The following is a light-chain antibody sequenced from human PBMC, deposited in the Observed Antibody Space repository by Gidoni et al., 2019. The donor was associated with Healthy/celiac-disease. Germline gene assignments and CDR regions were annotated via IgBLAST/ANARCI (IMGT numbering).Light chain of an antibody. CDR2: DAS. J-gene: IGKJ2*01. CDR3: QQRSNWMYT. V-gene: IGKV3-11*01. CDR1: QSISSY. Sequence: EMVLTQSPATLSFSPGERATLSCRASQSISSYLAWDQQKPGQAPRLLIYDASNRATGIPARFSGSGSGTDFTLTISSLEPEDFAVYYCQQRSNWMYTFGQGTKLEIK.